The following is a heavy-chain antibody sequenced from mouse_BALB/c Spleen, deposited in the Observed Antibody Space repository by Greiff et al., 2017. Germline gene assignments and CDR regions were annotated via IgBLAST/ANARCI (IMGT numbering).Heavy chain of an antibody. CDR3: ARCGYYGSSFYAMDY. CDR2: ISYSGST. V-gene: IGHV3-2*02. J-gene: IGHJ4*01. D-gene: IGHD1-1*01. CDR1: GYSITSDYA. Sequence: EVQLQESGPGLVKPSQSLSLTCTVTGYSITSDYAWNWIRQFPGNKLEWMGYISYSGSTSYNPSLKSRISITRDTSKNQFFLQLNSVTTEDTATYYRARCGYYGSSFYAMDYWGQGTSVTVSS.